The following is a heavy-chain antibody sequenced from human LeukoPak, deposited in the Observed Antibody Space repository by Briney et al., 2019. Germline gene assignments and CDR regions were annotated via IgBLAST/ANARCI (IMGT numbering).Heavy chain of an antibody. V-gene: IGHV3-30*03. CDR1: GFTFSTYG. J-gene: IGHJ1*01. D-gene: IGHD6-13*01. CDR2: TSYDGSNR. CDR3: ATAIGIAALGEFLQH. Sequence: GGSLRLSCAASGFTFSTYGMHWVRQAPGKGLEWVAATSYDGSNRYCADSVKGRFTISRDNSKKTLYLQMNSLGAEDTAVYYCATAIGIAALGEFLQHWGQGTLVTVSS.